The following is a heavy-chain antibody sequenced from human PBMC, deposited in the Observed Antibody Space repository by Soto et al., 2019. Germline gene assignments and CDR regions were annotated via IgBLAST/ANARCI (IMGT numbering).Heavy chain of an antibody. CDR2: IIPIFGTA. J-gene: IGHJ4*02. CDR3: ARGGSSSGGADY. Sequence: QVQLVQSGAEVKKPGSSVKVSCKASGGTFSSYAISWVRQAPGQGLEWMGGIIPIFGTANYAQKFQGRVKLTADESTSPCERERSSLRSEDTAVYYCARGGSSSGGADYWGQGTLVTVSS. D-gene: IGHD6-6*01. V-gene: IGHV1-69*01. CDR1: GGTFSSYA.